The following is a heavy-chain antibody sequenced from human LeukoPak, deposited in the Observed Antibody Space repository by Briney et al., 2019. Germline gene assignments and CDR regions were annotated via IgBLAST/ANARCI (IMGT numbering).Heavy chain of an antibody. V-gene: IGHV6-1*01. CDR3: AGGIAAGGFDY. CDR1: GDSVSNKNAA. CDR2: TYYRSKWYN. Sequence: TSQTSSLTCAISGDSVSNKNAAWNWITQSPLRGLEWLGRTYYRSKWYNEYAVSVKSRIAINPDAPKNQFSLQLNSVTPEDTAVYYCAGGIAAGGFDYWGQGTLVTVSA. D-gene: IGHD6-13*01. J-gene: IGHJ4*02.